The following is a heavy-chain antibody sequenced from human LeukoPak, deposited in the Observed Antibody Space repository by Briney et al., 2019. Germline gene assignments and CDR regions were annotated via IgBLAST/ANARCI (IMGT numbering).Heavy chain of an antibody. J-gene: IGHJ4*02. CDR3: ARAQYGGSPFDY. D-gene: IGHD3-16*01. Sequence: GASVKASCKASGGTFSSYAISWVRQAPGQGLEWMGGIIPIFGTANYAQKFQGRVTITADESTSTAYMELSSLRSEDTAVYYCARAQYGGSPFDYWGQGTLVTVSS. CDR2: IIPIFGTA. V-gene: IGHV1-69*13. CDR1: GGTFSSYA.